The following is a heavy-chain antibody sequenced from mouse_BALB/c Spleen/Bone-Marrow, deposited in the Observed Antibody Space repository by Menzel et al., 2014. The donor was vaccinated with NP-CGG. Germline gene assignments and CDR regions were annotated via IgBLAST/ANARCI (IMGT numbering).Heavy chain of an antibody. Sequence: DVKLQESGAELVKPGASVKLSCTASGFNIKDTYMHWVKQRPEQGLEWIGRIDPANGNTKYDPKFQGKATITAEPSSNTAYLQLSSLTSEDTAVYYCARGLLQYYYAMDYWGQGTSVTVSS. CDR1: GFNIKDTY. CDR3: ARGLLQYYYAMDY. J-gene: IGHJ4*01. V-gene: IGHV14-3*02. D-gene: IGHD2-3*01. CDR2: IDPANGNT.